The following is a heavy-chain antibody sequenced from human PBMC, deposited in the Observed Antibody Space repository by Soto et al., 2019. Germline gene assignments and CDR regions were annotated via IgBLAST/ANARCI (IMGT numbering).Heavy chain of an antibody. Sequence: QVQLVEAGGGAVQPGRSLRLSCAASGVTFSSYGMHWVRQAPGKGQEWVAVISYDGRNKYYADSVKGRFTISRDNSKNTLYLQMNSLIVEDTAVYHCAKSGYDLNSYNYGMDVWGQGTTVTVSS. V-gene: IGHV3-30*18. D-gene: IGHD5-12*01. CDR1: GVTFSSYG. J-gene: IGHJ6*02. CDR3: AKSGYDLNSYNYGMDV. CDR2: ISYDGRNK.